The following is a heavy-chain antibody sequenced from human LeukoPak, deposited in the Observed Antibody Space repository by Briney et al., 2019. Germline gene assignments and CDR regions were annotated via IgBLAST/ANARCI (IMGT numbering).Heavy chain of an antibody. J-gene: IGHJ4*02. Sequence: SVKVSCKASGGTFSSYAISWVRQAPGQGLEWMGGIIPIFGTANYAQKLQGRVTMTTDTSTSTAYMELRSLRSDDTAVYYCARCSSGWPEAYWGQGTLVTVSS. CDR2: IIPIFGTA. CDR1: GGTFSSYA. CDR3: ARCSSGWPEAY. D-gene: IGHD6-19*01. V-gene: IGHV1-69*05.